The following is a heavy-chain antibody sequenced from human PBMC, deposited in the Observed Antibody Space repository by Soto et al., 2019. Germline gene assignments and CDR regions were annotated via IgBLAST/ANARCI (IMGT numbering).Heavy chain of an antibody. CDR1: GGSISSYY. CDR3: ARGDQQLAFGYYYYYYMDV. D-gene: IGHD6-6*01. V-gene: IGHV4-59*08. CDR2: IYYSGST. J-gene: IGHJ6*03. Sequence: SETLSLTCTVSGGSISSYYWSWIRQPPGKGLEWIGYIYYSGSTNYNPSLKSRVTISVDTSKNQFSLKLSSVTAADTAVYYCARGDQQLAFGYYYYYYMDVWGKGTTVTVSS.